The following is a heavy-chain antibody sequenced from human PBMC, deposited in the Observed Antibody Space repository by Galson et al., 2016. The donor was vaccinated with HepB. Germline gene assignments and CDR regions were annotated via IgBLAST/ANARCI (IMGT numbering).Heavy chain of an antibody. V-gene: IGHV4-39*01. J-gene: IGHJ4*02. CDR3: AGGVYNYGVLLPFEF. D-gene: IGHD5-18*01. CDR2: IYYSGTT. CDR1: GFSLRTNGMC. Sequence: LVKPTQTLTLTCTFSGFSLRTNGMCVSWIRQPPGKGLEWIGNIYYSGTTYANPSLKSRVTISVDKSKNQFSLKLSSVTAADTAVYYCAGGVYNYGVLLPFEFWGQGTLVTVSS.